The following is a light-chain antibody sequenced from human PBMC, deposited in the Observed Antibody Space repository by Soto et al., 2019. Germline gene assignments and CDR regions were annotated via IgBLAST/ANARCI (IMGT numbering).Light chain of an antibody. Sequence: DIVLTQSPATLSLSPGDRVTLSCRASQTVGRFLSWYQHSPGQGPRLLVYDASNRATGVPARFSGSGSETDFTLTISSLEPEDFAVYYCQQYHSWPPRTFGQGTEVEIK. CDR1: QTVGRF. CDR2: DAS. J-gene: IGKJ1*01. V-gene: IGKV3-11*01. CDR3: QQYHSWPPRT.